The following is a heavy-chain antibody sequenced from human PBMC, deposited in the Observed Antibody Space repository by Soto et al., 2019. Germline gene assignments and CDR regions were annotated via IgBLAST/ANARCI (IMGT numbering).Heavy chain of an antibody. J-gene: IGHJ5*02. V-gene: IGHV2-5*01. D-gene: IGHD2-21*02. CDR2: IYWNDDK. CDR1: GSSHSTSGVA. Sequence: QITLKESGPTLVKPTQTLTLTCTLSGSSHSTSGVAVGWIRQPPGKALGWLGHIYWNDDKYYSTSLKSRLSLTKDTSKNQVVLTMTNVDPVDTGTYYCARLLTAALFSYDLWGQGTLVTVSS. CDR3: ARLLTAALFSYDL.